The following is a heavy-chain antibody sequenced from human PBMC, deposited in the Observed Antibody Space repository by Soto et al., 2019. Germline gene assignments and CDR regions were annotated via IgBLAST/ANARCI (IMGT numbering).Heavy chain of an antibody. Sequence: GGSLRLSCAASGFTFSSYAMHWVRQAPGKGLEWVAVISYDGSNKYYADSVKGRFTISRDNSKNTLYLQMNSLRAEDTAVYYCARAHVVWKQWLVDYWGQGTLVTVSS. D-gene: IGHD6-19*01. CDR2: ISYDGSNK. V-gene: IGHV3-30-3*01. CDR3: ARAHVVWKQWLVDY. CDR1: GFTFSSYA. J-gene: IGHJ4*02.